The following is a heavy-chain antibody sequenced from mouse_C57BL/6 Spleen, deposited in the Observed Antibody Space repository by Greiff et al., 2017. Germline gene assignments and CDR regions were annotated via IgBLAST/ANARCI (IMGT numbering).Heavy chain of an antibody. CDR1: GFTFSDYY. V-gene: IGHV5-12*01. J-gene: IGHJ2*01. CDR2: ISNGGGST. D-gene: IGHD2-4*01. CDR3: ARREGRYDYAMDY. Sequence: EVQVVESGGGLVQPGGSLKLSCAASGFTFSDYYMYWVRQTPEKRLEWVAYISNGGGSTYYPDTVKGRFTISRDNAKNTLYLQMSRLKSEDTAMYYCARREGRYDYAMDYWGQGTTLTVSS.